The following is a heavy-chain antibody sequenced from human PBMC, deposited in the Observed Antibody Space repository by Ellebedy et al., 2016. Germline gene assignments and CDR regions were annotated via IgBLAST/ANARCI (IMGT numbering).Heavy chain of an antibody. Sequence: SETLSLXCAVYGGSLSGYYWSWIRQPPGKGLEWIGEINHSGSTNYNPSLKSRVTISVDTSKNQFSLKLSSVTAADTAVYYCARVAGAVAVNWFDPWGQGTLVTVSS. V-gene: IGHV4-34*01. CDR3: ARVAGAVAVNWFDP. D-gene: IGHD6-19*01. J-gene: IGHJ5*02. CDR1: GGSLSGYY. CDR2: INHSGST.